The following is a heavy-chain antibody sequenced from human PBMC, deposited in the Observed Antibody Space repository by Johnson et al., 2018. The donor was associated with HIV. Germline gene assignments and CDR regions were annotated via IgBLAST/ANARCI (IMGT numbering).Heavy chain of an antibody. CDR1: QFTFSSHY. J-gene: IGHJ3*02. V-gene: IGHV3-25*03. Sequence: EVQLMESGGGLAKPAWSPRLSCAASQFTFSSHYMNCVRQAPGNALELVGQVNPNGGNTFYTDSVKGRFTISRDNSKNTLYLQMSSLRVEDTAMYYCARAAAARSTGHDAFDIWGQGTMVTVSP. CDR3: ARAAAARSTGHDAFDI. D-gene: IGHD6-6*01. CDR2: NPNGGNT.